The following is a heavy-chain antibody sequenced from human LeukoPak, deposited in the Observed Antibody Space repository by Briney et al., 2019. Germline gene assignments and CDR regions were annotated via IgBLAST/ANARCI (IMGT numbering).Heavy chain of an antibody. CDR1: GGSFSGYY. J-gene: IGHJ4*02. CDR2: INHSGNT. Sequence: PSETLSLTCAVYGGSFSGYYWTWIRQSQGKGLEWIGEINHSGNTNYNPPLESRVTISVDTSKKHFSLTVRSVTAADTAVYYCARGGGQWLRSYYFDYWGQGALVTVSS. V-gene: IGHV4-34*01. D-gene: IGHD5-12*01. CDR3: ARGGGQWLRSYYFDY.